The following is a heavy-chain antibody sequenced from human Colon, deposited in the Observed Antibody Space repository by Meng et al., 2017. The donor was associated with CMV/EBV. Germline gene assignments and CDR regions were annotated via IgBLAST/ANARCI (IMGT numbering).Heavy chain of an antibody. Sequence: GESLKISCAASGFTFSSYEMNWVRQAPGKGLEWVSYISSSGSTIYYADSVTGRFTISRDNAKNSLYLQMNILRAEDTAVYYCARDNTITIFGVRIYYYYGMDVWGQGTTVTVSS. CDR3: ARDNTITIFGVRIYYYYGMDV. D-gene: IGHD3-3*01. J-gene: IGHJ6*02. CDR1: GFTFSSYE. CDR2: ISSSGSTI. V-gene: IGHV3-48*03.